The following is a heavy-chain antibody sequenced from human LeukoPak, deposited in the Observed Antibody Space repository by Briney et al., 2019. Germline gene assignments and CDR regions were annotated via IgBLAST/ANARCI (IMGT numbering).Heavy chain of an antibody. CDR3: ARESGYYDFWSGYWRDNWFDP. J-gene: IGHJ5*02. D-gene: IGHD3-3*01. CDR1: GGSITSGGYF. V-gene: IGHV4-31*03. CDR2: ISYSGST. Sequence: SETLSLTCTVSGGSITSGGYFWSWIRQHPGKGLECIGHISYSGSTYYTPSLKSRVTISADTSKNQFSLKLSSVTAADTAVYYCARESGYYDFWSGYWRDNWFDPWGQGTLVTVSS.